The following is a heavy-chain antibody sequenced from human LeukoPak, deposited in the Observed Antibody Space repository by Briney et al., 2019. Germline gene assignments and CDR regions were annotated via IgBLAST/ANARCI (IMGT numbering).Heavy chain of an antibody. CDR3: ARDGPAAIAYYYYYYMDV. V-gene: IGHV3-23*01. J-gene: IGHJ6*03. CDR2: ISGSGNNA. Sequence: PGGSLRLSCAASGFTFVNHAMTWVRQAPGKGLEWVSGISGSGNNAYDADSVKGRFTISRDNAKNSLYLQMNSLRAEDTAVYYCARDGPAAIAYYYYYYMDVWGKGTTVTISS. CDR1: GFTFVNHA. D-gene: IGHD2-2*01.